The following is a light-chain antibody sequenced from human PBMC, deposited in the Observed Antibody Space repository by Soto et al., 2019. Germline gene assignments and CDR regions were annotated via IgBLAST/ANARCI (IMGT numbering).Light chain of an antibody. CDR1: QSISSW. J-gene: IGKJ2*01. CDR3: QQYNSYTPDT. V-gene: IGKV1-5*01. CDR2: DGS. Sequence: DIQMTQSPSTLSASVGDRVTITCRASQSISSWLAWYQQKPGKAPKRLIYDGSSLESGVPSRFSGSGSGTEFTLTISSLQPDDFAAYYRQQYNSYTPDTFGQGTKLEIK.